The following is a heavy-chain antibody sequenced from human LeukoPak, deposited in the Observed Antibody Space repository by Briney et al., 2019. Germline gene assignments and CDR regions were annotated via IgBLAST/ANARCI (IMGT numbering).Heavy chain of an antibody. D-gene: IGHD1-26*01. V-gene: IGHV3-30*18. Sequence: GGSLRLSCAPSGFTFSSYGMHWVRQAPGQGLEWVAVISYDGSNKYYADSVKGRFTISRDNSKNTLYLQMNSLRAEDTAVYYCAKATSGSYGFTTDWGQGTLVTVSS. CDR3: AKATSGSYGFTTD. CDR2: ISYDGSNK. CDR1: GFTFSSYG. J-gene: IGHJ4*02.